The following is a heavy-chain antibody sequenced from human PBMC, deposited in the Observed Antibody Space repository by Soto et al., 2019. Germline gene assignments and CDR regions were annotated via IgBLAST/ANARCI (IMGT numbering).Heavy chain of an antibody. CDR1: GFTFSNAW. V-gene: IGHV3-15*01. CDR3: TTDGTVVTPSQARH. D-gene: IGHD2-15*01. J-gene: IGHJ4*02. CDR2: IKSKTDGGTT. Sequence: GGSLRLSCAASGFTFSNAWMSWVRQAPGEGLEWVGRIKSKTDGGTTDYAAPVKGRFTISRDDSKNTLYLQMNSLKTEDTAVYYCTTDGTVVTPSQARHWGQGTLVTVSS.